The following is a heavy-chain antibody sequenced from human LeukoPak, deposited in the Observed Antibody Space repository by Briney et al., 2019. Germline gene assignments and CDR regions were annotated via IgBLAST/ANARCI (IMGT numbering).Heavy chain of an antibody. CDR1: GLTFRSYA. Sequence: GGSLRLSCAASGLTFRSYAMSWVRQAPGKGLEWISTISDGGSTTYYADSVKGRFTISRDNPRDTLFLQMNSLRDEDTAVYYCTPRGIMTSAWAYWGQGTLVTVSS. CDR3: TPRGIMTSAWAY. D-gene: IGHD1-26*01. J-gene: IGHJ4*02. CDR2: ISDGGSTT. V-gene: IGHV3-23*01.